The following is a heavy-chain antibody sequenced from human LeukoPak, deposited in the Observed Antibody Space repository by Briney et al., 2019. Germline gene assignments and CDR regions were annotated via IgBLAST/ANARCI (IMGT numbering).Heavy chain of an antibody. J-gene: IGHJ4*02. CDR3: ARRGAVYHLNFDS. CDR1: GYTFTSYW. D-gene: IGHD1-26*01. Sequence: GESLKISCESTGYTFTSYWIGWVRQMPGKGLEWMGIIYPGDSVTRYSPSFQGQVTISADKSISTAYLQWSSLKASDTAMYYCARRGAVYHLNFDSWGQGTLVTVSS. CDR2: IYPGDSVT. V-gene: IGHV5-51*01.